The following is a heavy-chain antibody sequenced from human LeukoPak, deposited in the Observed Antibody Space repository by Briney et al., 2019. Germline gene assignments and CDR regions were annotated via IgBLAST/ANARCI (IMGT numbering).Heavy chain of an antibody. CDR3: AKDILLRVVTVPND. D-gene: IGHD2-8*01. Sequence: PGRSLRLSCAASGFTFDDYAMHWVRQAPGKGLEWVSGISWNSGSIGYADSVKGRFTISRDNAKNSLYLQMNSLRAEDTALYYCAKDILLRVVTVPNDWGQGTLVTVSS. V-gene: IGHV3-9*01. J-gene: IGHJ4*02. CDR1: GFTFDDYA. CDR2: ISWNSGSI.